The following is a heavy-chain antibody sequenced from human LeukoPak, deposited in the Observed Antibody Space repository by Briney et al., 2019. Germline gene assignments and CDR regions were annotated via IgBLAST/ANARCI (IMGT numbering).Heavy chain of an antibody. CDR2: ISGSGGST. CDR1: GFTFSSYA. V-gene: IGHV3-23*01. J-gene: IGHJ4*02. D-gene: IGHD3-22*01. Sequence: GGSLRLSCAASGFTFSSYAMSWVPQAPGKGLEWVSAISGSGGSTYYADSVKGRFTISRDNSKNTLYLQMNGLRAEDTAVYYCAKFRRLNYYDSPFFGYWGQGTLVTVSS. CDR3: AKFRRLNYYDSPFFGY.